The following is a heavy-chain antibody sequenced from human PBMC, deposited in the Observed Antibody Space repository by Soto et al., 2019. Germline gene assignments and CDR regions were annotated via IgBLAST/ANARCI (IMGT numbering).Heavy chain of an antibody. D-gene: IGHD6-13*01. CDR3: TRDASRDSSARGWFDP. J-gene: IGHJ5*02. CDR1: GFTFRSFT. Sequence: LRLSCSASGFTFRSFTMNWVRQAPGKGLEWVSTISSNSAYIYYTDALRGRFTISRDNAKNSLHLQMNSLRAEDTAVYYCTRDASRDSSARGWFDPWGPGTLVTVSS. CDR2: ISSNSAYI. V-gene: IGHV3-21*01.